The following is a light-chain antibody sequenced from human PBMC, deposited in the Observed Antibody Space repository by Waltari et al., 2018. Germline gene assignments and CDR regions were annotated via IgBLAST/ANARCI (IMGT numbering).Light chain of an antibody. J-gene: IGKJ4*01. Sequence: DIQMTQSPSSLSASVGDRVTITCQASQDISIDLNWYQQKPGKAPKLLIYDASNLGIGGPSRFSGSGSGTHFTFTISSLQPEDIATYYCQQYDTLPLIFGGGTKLESK. CDR1: QDISID. CDR2: DAS. CDR3: QQYDTLPLI. V-gene: IGKV1-33*01.